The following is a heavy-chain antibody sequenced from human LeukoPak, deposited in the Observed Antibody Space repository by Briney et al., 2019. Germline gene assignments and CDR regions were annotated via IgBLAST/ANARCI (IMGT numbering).Heavy chain of an antibody. V-gene: IGHV4-31*03. CDR2: IYYSGST. D-gene: IGHD3-9*01. Sequence: SQTLSLTCTVSGGSLSSGGCYWSWIRPHPGKGLEWIGYIYYSGSTYYNPSLKSRVTLSVDTSKNQFSLKLSSLTAAATAVYYCARLYFDASYYFDYWGQGTLVTVSS. CDR3: ARLYFDASYYFDY. CDR1: GGSLSSGGCY. J-gene: IGHJ4*02.